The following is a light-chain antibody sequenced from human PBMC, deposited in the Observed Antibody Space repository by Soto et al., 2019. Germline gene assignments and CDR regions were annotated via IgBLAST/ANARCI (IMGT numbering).Light chain of an antibody. J-gene: IGKJ1*01. CDR2: KAS. V-gene: IGKV1-5*03. CDR3: QQYNDNWT. Sequence: DIQMTQSPSTLSASVGDKVTITCWASQSISSWLAWYQQKPGTAPNLLIYKASTLQSGVPSRFSGSGSGTEFTLTISSLQPDDSATYYCQQYNDNWTFGQGTKVDIK. CDR1: QSISSW.